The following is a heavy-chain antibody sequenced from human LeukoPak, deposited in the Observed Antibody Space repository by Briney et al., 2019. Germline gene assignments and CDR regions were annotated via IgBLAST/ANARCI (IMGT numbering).Heavy chain of an antibody. Sequence: ASVTVSFKASGYTFTIYGISWVRQAPGQGLEWMGWISAYNGNTNYAQKLQGRVTMTTDTSTSTAYMELRSLRSDDTAVYYCARDFDSGSPQMQAFDIWGQGTMVTVSS. D-gene: IGHD1-26*01. J-gene: IGHJ3*02. CDR1: GYTFTIYG. CDR2: ISAYNGNT. CDR3: ARDFDSGSPQMQAFDI. V-gene: IGHV1-18*01.